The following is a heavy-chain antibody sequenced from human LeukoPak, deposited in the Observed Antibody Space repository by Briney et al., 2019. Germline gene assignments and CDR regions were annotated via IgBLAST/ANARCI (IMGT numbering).Heavy chain of an antibody. CDR3: ATRGKDGCNANYYGMDV. V-gene: IGHV3-23*01. CDR1: ELTFSTYP. Sequence: GGSLRLSCVGSELTFSTYPMTWVRQAPGKGLEWVSAISGSGGSTFYADSVKGRFTISRDNSKNTLFLQMNSLGAEDTAIYYCATRGKDGCNANYYGMDVWGQGTTVTVSS. CDR2: ISGSGGST. D-gene: IGHD5-24*01. J-gene: IGHJ6*02.